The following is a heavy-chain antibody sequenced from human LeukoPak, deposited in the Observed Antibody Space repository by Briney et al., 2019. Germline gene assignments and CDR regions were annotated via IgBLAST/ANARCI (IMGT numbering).Heavy chain of an antibody. V-gene: IGHV4-31*03. J-gene: IGHJ6*02. D-gene: IGHD3-16*01. CDR3: ARSRRGGRRPMNYYYGMDV. Sequence: SETLSLTCTVSGGSISSGGYYWSWIRQHPGKGLEWIGYIYYSGSTYYNPSLKSRVTISVDTSKNQFSLKLSSVTAADTAAYYCARSRRGGRRPMNYYYGMDVWGQGTTVTVSS. CDR1: GGSISSGGYY. CDR2: IYYSGST.